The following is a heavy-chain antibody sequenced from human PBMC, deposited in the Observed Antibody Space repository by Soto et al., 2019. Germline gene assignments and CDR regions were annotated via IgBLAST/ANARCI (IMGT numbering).Heavy chain of an antibody. CDR1: GGSISRGGYY. Sequence: SETLSLTCTVSGGSISRGGYYWSWIRQHPGKGLEWIRYIYYSGGTYYNPSLKSRVTISVDTSENQFSLRLSSVTAADTAVYYCARKDSGYADYMDVWGKGTTVTVSS. CDR3: ARKDSGYADYMDV. D-gene: IGHD5-12*01. V-gene: IGHV4-31*03. CDR2: IYYSGGT. J-gene: IGHJ6*03.